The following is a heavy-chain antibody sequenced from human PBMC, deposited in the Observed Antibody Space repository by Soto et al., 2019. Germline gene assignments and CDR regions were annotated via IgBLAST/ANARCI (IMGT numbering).Heavy chain of an antibody. CDR3: ARDSRGGAARRPTFYY. Sequence: LRLSCVGSGFTFSSFEMNWVRQTPGKGLEWLSYIGRSGETIYYADSVKGRFTISRDNAKSSLFLQMTGLRDEDTGIYYCARDSRGGAARRPTFYYWGRGTRVTVSS. D-gene: IGHD6-6*01. CDR1: GFTFSSFE. CDR2: IGRSGETI. J-gene: IGHJ4*02. V-gene: IGHV3-48*03.